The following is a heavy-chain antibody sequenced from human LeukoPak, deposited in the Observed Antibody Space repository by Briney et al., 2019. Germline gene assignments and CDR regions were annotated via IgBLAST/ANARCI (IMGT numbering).Heavy chain of an antibody. J-gene: IGHJ4*02. CDR2: INNDGNII. V-gene: IGHV3-74*01. CDR1: GFTFGTHR. Sequence: AGGSLRLPCAASGFTFGTHRMHWVRQAPGKGLVWVSHINNDGNIIHYADSVKGRFTISRDNAKNTLYLQMDSLRAEDTAFYYCASLQYCSGGTCYPADHWGQGTLVTVSS. CDR3: ASLQYCSGGTCYPADH. D-gene: IGHD2-15*01.